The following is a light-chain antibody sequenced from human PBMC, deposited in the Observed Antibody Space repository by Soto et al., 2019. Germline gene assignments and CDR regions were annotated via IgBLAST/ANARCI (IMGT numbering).Light chain of an antibody. Sequence: ELVMTQSPSTLSVSPGERATLSCRAGQSVSSNLAWYQQKPGQAPRLLIYGASTRATGIPARFSGSGSGTEFTLTISSLQSEDFAVYYCQQNNDWPWTSGQGTKVEIK. J-gene: IGKJ1*01. CDR3: QQNNDWPWT. CDR2: GAS. CDR1: QSVSSN. V-gene: IGKV3-15*01.